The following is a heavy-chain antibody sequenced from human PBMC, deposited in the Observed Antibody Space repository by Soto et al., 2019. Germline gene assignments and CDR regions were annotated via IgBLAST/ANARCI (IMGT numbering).Heavy chain of an antibody. J-gene: IGHJ4*02. CDR3: ARERYDSSGPPLY. CDR2: ISADSGNT. D-gene: IGHD3-22*01. V-gene: IGHV1-18*04. CDR1: GFTFINYG. Sequence: QVQLVQSGAEVKKPGASVKVSCKASGFTFINYGFAWVRQAPGQGLEWMGWISADSGNTNYAQKLQGRVTMTTDTSTSTAYRELRRLTSDDPAVYYCARERYDSSGPPLYWGQGTLVTVAS.